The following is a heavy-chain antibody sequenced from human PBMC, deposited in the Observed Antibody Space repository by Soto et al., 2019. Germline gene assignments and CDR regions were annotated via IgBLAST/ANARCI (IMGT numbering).Heavy chain of an antibody. V-gene: IGHV3-23*01. D-gene: IGHD3-10*01. CDR2: ISGSGGST. CDR1: GFTFSSYA. J-gene: IGHJ6*03. CDR3: AKASVRGANLYYYYYMDV. Sequence: GGSLRLSCAASGFTFSSYAMSWVRQAPGKGLEWVSAISGSGGSTYYADSVKGRFTISRDNSKNTLYLQMNSLRAEDTAVYYCAKASVRGANLYYYYYMDVWGKGTTVTVSS.